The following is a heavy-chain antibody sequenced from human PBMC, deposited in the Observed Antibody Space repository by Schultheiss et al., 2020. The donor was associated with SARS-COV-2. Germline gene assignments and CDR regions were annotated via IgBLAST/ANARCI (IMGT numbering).Heavy chain of an antibody. Sequence: GGSLRLSCAASGFTVSGNSMGWVRQGPGKGLEWVGRIKSKTDGGTTDYAAPVKGRFTISRDDSKNTLYLQMNSLKTEDTAVYYCTTVFDPTYYYDSSGYYYTDYWGQGTLVTVSS. V-gene: IGHV3-15*01. CDR2: IKSKTDGGTT. J-gene: IGHJ4*02. CDR1: GFTVSGNS. D-gene: IGHD3-22*01. CDR3: TTVFDPTYYYDSSGYYYTDY.